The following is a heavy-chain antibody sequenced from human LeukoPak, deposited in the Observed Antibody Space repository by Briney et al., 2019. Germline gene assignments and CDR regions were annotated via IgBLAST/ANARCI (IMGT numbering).Heavy chain of an antibody. J-gene: IGHJ4*02. D-gene: IGHD2-8*01. Sequence: GESLKISCKGSGYSFSNYWIVWVRQMPGKGLEWMGIIYPGDSDTRYSPSFQGQVTISADKSISTAYLQWSGLKASDTAMYYCARLHSAVYFDYWGQGTLVTVSS. CDR1: GYSFSNYW. CDR3: ARLHSAVYFDY. V-gene: IGHV5-51*01. CDR2: IYPGDSDT.